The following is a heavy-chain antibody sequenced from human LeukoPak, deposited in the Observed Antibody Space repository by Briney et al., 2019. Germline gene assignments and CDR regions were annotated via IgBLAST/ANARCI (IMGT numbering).Heavy chain of an antibody. CDR2: IFYSGNT. D-gene: IGHD2-15*01. CDR3: ARFYCSGTCYHIEY. J-gene: IGHJ4*02. Sequence: SETLSLTCTVSGGSISVYYWSWIRQPPGKGLEYIGHIFYSGNTNYNPSFKSRVTLSVDTSKNQFSLKLSSVTAADTAVYYCARFYCSGTCYHIEYWGQGILVTVSS. V-gene: IGHV4-59*01. CDR1: GGSISVYY.